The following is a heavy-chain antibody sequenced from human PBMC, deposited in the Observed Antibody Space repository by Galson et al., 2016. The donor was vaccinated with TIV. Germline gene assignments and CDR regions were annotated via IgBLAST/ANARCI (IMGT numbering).Heavy chain of an antibody. D-gene: IGHD3-22*01. CDR3: VSPAGSDYYDTYGYYSY. CDR1: GFTVSSNY. J-gene: IGHJ4*02. CDR2: IYRSGTT. Sequence: SLRLSCAASGFTVSSNYMSWVRRAPGKGLEWLSIIYRSGTTYYADSVKGRFTISRDDSKNTLYLQMNTLRTEDTAVYYCVSPAGSDYYDTYGYYSYWGQGTLVTVSS. V-gene: IGHV3-66*02.